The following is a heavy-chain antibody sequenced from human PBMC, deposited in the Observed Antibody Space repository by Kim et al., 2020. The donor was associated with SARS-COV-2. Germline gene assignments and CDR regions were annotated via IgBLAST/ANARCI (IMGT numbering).Heavy chain of an antibody. CDR2: VWNDGVTK. CDR1: GFTFNTYS. CDR3: ARWYPGSGSYYFDY. V-gene: IGHV3-33*01. D-gene: IGHD3-10*01. Sequence: GGSLRLSCAASGFTFNTYSMHWVRQAPGKGLEWVAIVWNDGVTKFYADSVRGRFTISRDISTNTLYLQMNSLRDEDTAVYYCARWYPGSGSYYFDYWGQGTLVTVSS. J-gene: IGHJ4*02.